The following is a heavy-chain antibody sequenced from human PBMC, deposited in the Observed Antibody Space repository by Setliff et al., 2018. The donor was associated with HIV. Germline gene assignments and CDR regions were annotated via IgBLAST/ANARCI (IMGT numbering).Heavy chain of an antibody. CDR2: VNPISGVT. CDR3: ARDRGHCSGGYCYRPLLYYFYYMDV. V-gene: IGHV1-2*02. D-gene: IGHD2-15*01. CDR1: GGTFSSTA. J-gene: IGHJ6*03. Sequence: ASVKVSCKPSGGTFSSTAISWVRQAPGQGLEWMGWVNPISGVTNDAQKFQGRVTMTRDTSIATAYMELRGLTSDDTAIYYCARDRGHCSGGYCYRPLLYYFYYMDVWGKGATVTVSS.